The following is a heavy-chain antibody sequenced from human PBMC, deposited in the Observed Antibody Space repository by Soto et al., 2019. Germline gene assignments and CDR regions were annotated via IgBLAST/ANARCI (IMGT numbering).Heavy chain of an antibody. D-gene: IGHD4-4*01. Sequence: SETLSLTCTVSGGSISSYYWSWIRQPPGKGLEWIGYIYYSGSTNYNPSLKSRVTISVDTSKNQFSLKLSSVTAADTAVYYCARVLDSNSPSYYYYYGMDVWGQGTTVTVSS. CDR3: ARVLDSNSPSYYYYYGMDV. V-gene: IGHV4-59*01. CDR1: GGSISSYY. CDR2: IYYSGST. J-gene: IGHJ6*02.